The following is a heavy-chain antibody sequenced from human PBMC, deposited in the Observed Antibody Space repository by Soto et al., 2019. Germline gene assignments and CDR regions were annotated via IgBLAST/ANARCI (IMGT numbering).Heavy chain of an antibody. CDR1: GGTFNSYT. D-gene: IGHD3-10*01. J-gene: IGHJ4*02. CDR2: VNPIVGMS. V-gene: IGHV1-69*02. Sequence: QVQLVQSGAEVKKPGSSVKVSCTASGGTFNSYTLNWVRQAPGQRLEWVGRVNPIVGMSSSASKFQGRVTMTADKSVSNAFMDLTGLKAEDTAVYYCATSYGSGSIHFDSWGQGTLVPVSS. CDR3: ATSYGSGSIHFDS.